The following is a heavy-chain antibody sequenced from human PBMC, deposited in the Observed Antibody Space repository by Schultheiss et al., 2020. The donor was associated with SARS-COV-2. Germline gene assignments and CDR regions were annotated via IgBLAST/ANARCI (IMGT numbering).Heavy chain of an antibody. J-gene: IGHJ6*02. V-gene: IGHV4-59*01. Sequence: SETLSLTCTVSGGSISRYCWSWIRQPPGKGLEWIGYIYYSGSTNYNPSLKSRVTISVDTSKNQFSLKLSSVTAADTAVYYCARGVHGVVPGPLGLGPWYYYYGVDVWGQGTTVTVSS. CDR2: IYYSGST. D-gene: IGHD2-2*01. CDR3: ARGVHGVVPGPLGLGPWYYYYGVDV. CDR1: GGSISRYC.